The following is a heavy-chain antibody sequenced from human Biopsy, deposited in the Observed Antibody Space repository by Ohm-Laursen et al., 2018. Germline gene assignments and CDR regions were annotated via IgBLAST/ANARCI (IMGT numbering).Heavy chain of an antibody. CDR1: GFTFSSSA. V-gene: IGHV1-58*01. CDR2: IVVGSGHT. CDR3: AATSTRYYYYYAMDV. J-gene: IGHJ6*02. Sequence: SVKVSCKASGFTFSSSAVQWVRQARGQRLEWIGWIVVGSGHTNYAQKFQERVTITRDMSTSTAYMELTSLRSEDTAVNYCAATSTRYYYYYAMDVWDQGTTVTVSS.